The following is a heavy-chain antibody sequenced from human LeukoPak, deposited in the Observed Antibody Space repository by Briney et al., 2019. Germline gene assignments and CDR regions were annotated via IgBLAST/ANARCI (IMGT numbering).Heavy chain of an antibody. CDR2: ISGDGTTI. V-gene: IGHV3-48*03. CDR1: GFTFRSFE. J-gene: IGHJ4*02. Sequence: GGSLRLSCAASGFTFRSFEMNWVRQAPGKGLECLSYISGDGTTIQYADSVMGRFTISRDNANNSLYLQMNSLRVEDTAVYYCARAVSAARVYDYWGQGTLVTVSS. D-gene: IGHD2-15*01. CDR3: ARAVSAARVYDY.